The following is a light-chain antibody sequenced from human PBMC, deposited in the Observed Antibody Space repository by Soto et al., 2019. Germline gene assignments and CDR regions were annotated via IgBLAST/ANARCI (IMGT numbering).Light chain of an antibody. V-gene: IGKV3-11*01. CDR1: QTVGND. Sequence: EIVLTQSPATLSLSPGERATLSCRASQTVGNDLVWYHQKRGQAPRLLIYSASNRATGIPARFSGSGSGTDFNLTISSLEPEDFAGYYCQQRSNWPPTFGGGTKVEIK. J-gene: IGKJ4*01. CDR2: SAS. CDR3: QQRSNWPPT.